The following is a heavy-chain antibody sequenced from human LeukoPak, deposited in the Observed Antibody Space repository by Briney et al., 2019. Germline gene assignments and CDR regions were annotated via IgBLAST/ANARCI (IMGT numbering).Heavy chain of an antibody. J-gene: IGHJ4*02. CDR1: GFTFSSYA. D-gene: IGHD3-10*01. V-gene: IGHV3-23*01. CDR3: AKDGTSITDGFDY. Sequence: GGSLRLSCAASGFTFSSYAMSWVRQAPGKGLEWVSAISGSGGRTYYADSVKGRFTISRDNSKNTLYLQMNSLRAEDTAVYYCAKDGTSITDGFDYWGQGTLVTVSS. CDR2: ISGSGGRT.